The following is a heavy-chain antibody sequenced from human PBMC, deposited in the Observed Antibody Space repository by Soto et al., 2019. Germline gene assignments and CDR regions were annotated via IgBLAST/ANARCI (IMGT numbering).Heavy chain of an antibody. CDR3: AHKGYGDYPLDY. J-gene: IGHJ4*02. D-gene: IGHD4-17*01. CDR1: GFSLSTSGVG. Sequence: QITLKESGPTLVKPTQTLTLTCTFSGFSLSTSGVGVGWIRQPPGKALEWLAVIYWDDSYHYSPSLRSRLTITKDTSKNQVVLTMTNMDPVYTATYYCAHKGYGDYPLDYWGQGTLVTVSS. CDR2: IYWDDSY. V-gene: IGHV2-5*02.